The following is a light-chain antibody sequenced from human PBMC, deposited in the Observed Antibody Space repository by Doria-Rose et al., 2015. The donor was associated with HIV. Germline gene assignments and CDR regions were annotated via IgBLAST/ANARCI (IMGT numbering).Light chain of an antibody. J-gene: IGLJ2*01. Sequence: PGKTVTISRTRSSGSIASNYVQWFQQRPGSSPTTVLYKDNQRPSGVPDRFSGSIDRSSNSASLSISGLKTEDEADYYCQSYDSSNLVVFGGGTKLTVL. CDR2: KDN. CDR1: SGSIASNY. CDR3: QSYDSSNLVV. V-gene: IGLV6-57*01.